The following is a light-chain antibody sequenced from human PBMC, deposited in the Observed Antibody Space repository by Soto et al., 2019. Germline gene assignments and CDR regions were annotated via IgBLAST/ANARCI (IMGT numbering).Light chain of an antibody. CDR2: AAS. CDR3: QQSYAAPLT. J-gene: IGKJ2*01. CDR1: QTIANY. V-gene: IGKV1-39*01. Sequence: DIQMTQSPSSLSASVGDRVSITCRASQTIANYLIWYQHRPGKAPKGLIYAASNLKIGVPSRFSGSGSGTDFTLTISNLQPEDSATSYCQQSYAAPLTFGFGNKVEI.